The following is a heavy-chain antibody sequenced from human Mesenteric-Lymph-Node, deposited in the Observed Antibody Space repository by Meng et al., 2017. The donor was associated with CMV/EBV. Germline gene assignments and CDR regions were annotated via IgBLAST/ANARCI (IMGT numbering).Heavy chain of an antibody. CDR1: GDSVSSNRAA. CDR2: TYYRSKWSN. Sequence: SQTLSLTCAISGDSVSSNRAAWNWFRQSPSRGLEWLGRTYYRSKWSNDYAVSVKSRITINPDTSKNQFSLQLNSVTPEDTAVYYCARGDYDSSGSYYFDYWGQGTLVTVSS. D-gene: IGHD3-22*01. V-gene: IGHV6-1*01. J-gene: IGHJ4*02. CDR3: ARGDYDSSGSYYFDY.